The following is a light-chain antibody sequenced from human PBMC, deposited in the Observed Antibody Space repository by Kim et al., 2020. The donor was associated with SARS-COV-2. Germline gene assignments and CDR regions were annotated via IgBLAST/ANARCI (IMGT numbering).Light chain of an antibody. J-gene: IGKJ4*01. V-gene: IGKV3-11*01. CDR3: QQRKDWPLT. Sequence: LSPGERATLSCRASQSISTYLAWYQQKPGQSPRLLIYDASDRATGIPARFSGSGSGTDFTLTISTLEPEDFAVYYCQQRKDWPLTFGGGTKVEIK. CDR2: DAS. CDR1: QSISTY.